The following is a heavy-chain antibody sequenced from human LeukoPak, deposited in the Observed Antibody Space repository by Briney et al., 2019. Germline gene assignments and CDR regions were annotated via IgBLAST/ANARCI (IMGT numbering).Heavy chain of an antibody. J-gene: IGHJ4*02. Sequence: GSLRLSCAASGFTFSTYAMHWVRQVPGKGLEWLGYIFYSGSTNYNPSLKSRVTISVDTSKNQISLKLSSVTAADTAVYYCARGDYGGNSVDYWGQGTLVIVSS. V-gene: IGHV4-59*01. CDR3: ARGDYGGNSVDY. CDR1: GFTFSTYA. D-gene: IGHD4-23*01. CDR2: IFYSGST.